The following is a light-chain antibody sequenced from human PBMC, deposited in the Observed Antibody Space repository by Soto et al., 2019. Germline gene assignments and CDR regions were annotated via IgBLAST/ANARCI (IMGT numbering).Light chain of an antibody. CDR2: DVS. V-gene: IGLV2-14*01. CDR3: SSYTSSSTPV. CDR1: SSDVGGYNY. J-gene: IGLJ1*01. Sequence: QSALTQPASVSVSPGQSITISCTGTSSDVGGYNYVSWYQQHPGKAPKLMIYDVSNRPSGVSNRFSGSKSGNTASLTTSGLQAEDEADYYCSSYTSSSTPVFGTGTKVTVL.